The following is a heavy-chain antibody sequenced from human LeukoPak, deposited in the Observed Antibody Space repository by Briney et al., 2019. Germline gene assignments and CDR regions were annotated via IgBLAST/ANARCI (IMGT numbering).Heavy chain of an antibody. CDR2: IIPIFGTA. D-gene: IGHD3-10*01. Sequence: SVKVSCKASGGTFSSYAISWVRQAPGRGLEWMGGIIPIFGTANYAQKFQGRVTITADKSTSTAYMELSSLRSEDTAVYYCARATGVWFGELLPIDYWGQGTLVTVSS. J-gene: IGHJ4*02. CDR3: ARATGVWFGELLPIDY. CDR1: GGTFSSYA. V-gene: IGHV1-69*06.